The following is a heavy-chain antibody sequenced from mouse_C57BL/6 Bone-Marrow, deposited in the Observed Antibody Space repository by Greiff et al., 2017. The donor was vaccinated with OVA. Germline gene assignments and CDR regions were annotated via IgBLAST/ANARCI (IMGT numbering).Heavy chain of an antibody. J-gene: IGHJ2*01. CDR3: ARDPYYYGSSYGYFDY. Sequence: VQLQQPGAELVRPGTSVKLSCKASGYTFTSYWMHWVKQRPGQGLEWIGVIDPSDSYTNYNQKFKGKATLTVDTSSSTAYMQLSSLTSEDSAVYYCARDPYYYGSSYGYFDYWGQGTTLTVSS. D-gene: IGHD1-1*01. CDR2: IDPSDSYT. V-gene: IGHV1-59*01. CDR1: GYTFTSYW.